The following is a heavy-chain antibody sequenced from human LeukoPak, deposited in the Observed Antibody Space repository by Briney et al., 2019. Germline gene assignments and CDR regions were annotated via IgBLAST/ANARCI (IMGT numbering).Heavy chain of an antibody. CDR3: AGSSSWYDSFD. CDR2: IYYSGST. J-gene: IGHJ4*02. D-gene: IGHD6-13*01. CDR1: GGSISSYY. V-gene: IGHV4-59*01. Sequence: SETLSLTCTVSGGSISSYYWSWIRQPPGKGLEWIGYIYYSGSTNYNPSLKSRVTISVDTSKNQFSLKLSSVTAADTAVYYCAGSSSWYDSFDWGQGTLVTVSS.